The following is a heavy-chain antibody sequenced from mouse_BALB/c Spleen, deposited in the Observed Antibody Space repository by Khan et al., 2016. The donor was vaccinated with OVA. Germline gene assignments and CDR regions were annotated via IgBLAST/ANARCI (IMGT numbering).Heavy chain of an antibody. J-gene: IGHJ1*01. CDR2: INTYTGEP. Sequence: QIQLVQSGPELKKPGETVKISCKASGYTFTNYGMNWVKQAPGKGLKWMGWINTYTGEPTYADDFKGRFAFSLETSASTAYLQISNLKNEDMTTDFSARIYSYWYSDVWGAGTTVTVSS. D-gene: IGHD2-3*01. CDR3: ARIYSYWYSDV. CDR1: GYTFTNYG. V-gene: IGHV9-1*02.